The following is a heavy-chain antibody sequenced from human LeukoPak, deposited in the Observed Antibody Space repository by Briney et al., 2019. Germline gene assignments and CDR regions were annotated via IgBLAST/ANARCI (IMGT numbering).Heavy chain of an antibody. J-gene: IGHJ4*02. CDR1: GGFIRSYY. D-gene: IGHD4-11*01. CDR2: TYYTGST. V-gene: IGHV4-59*01. Sequence: SETLSLTCTVSGGFIRSYYWSWIRQPPGKGLEWIGFTYYTGSTNYNPSLKSRVTISIDTSTNQFSLKLSSVTAADTAVYFCARRTSSNYVDYWGQGTLVTVSS. CDR3: ARRTSSNYVDY.